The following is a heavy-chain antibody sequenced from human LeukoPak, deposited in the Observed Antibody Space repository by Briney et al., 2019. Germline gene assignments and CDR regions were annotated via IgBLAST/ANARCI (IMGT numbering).Heavy chain of an antibody. D-gene: IGHD2-15*01. J-gene: IGHJ4*02. CDR1: GFTFSDYY. CDR3: ARAFDIVVVVAATSAFDY. CDR2: ISSSGSTI. V-gene: IGHV3-11*01. Sequence: GGSLRLSCAASGFTFSDYYMSWIRQAPGKGLEWVSYISSSGSTIYYADSVKGRFTISRDNAKNSLYLQMNSLRAEDTAVYYCARAFDIVVVVAATSAFDYWGQGTLVSVSS.